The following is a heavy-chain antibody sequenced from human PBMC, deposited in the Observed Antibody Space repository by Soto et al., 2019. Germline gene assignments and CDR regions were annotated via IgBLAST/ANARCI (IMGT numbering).Heavy chain of an antibody. V-gene: IGHV1-69*18. Sequence: QVQLMQSGAEVKKPGSSVKVSCKASGGTFNTYSFGWLRQAPGQGLQWMGSIIPFIGAPNYAQNFQDRVTITADESTTTAYMELSGLKSEDTAVYFCARGGDSSSLRAFYSYGFDVWGQGTSVTVSS. CDR2: IIPFIGAP. D-gene: IGHD6-6*01. J-gene: IGHJ6*02. CDR3: ARGGDSSSLRAFYSYGFDV. CDR1: GGTFNTYS.